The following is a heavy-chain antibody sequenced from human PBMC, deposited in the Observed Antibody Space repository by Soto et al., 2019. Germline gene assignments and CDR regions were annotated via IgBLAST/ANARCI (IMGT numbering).Heavy chain of an antibody. CDR3: ARDPWDSSRRFEN. Sequence: QVQLVESGGGVVQPGRSLRLSCTASGFTFSSFSLHWVRQAPGKGLEWVGLMSYDGSTKYHADSVRGRFTISRDNSKSSMYLKFNSLRSDDTAVDYCARDPWDSSRRFENWGRGTQVSVCS. CDR1: GFTFSSFS. V-gene: IGHV3-30-3*01. J-gene: IGHJ4*02. D-gene: IGHD6-6*01. CDR2: MSYDGSTK.